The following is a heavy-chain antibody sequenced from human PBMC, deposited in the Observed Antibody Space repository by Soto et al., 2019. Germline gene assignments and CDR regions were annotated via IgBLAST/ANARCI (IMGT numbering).Heavy chain of an antibody. D-gene: IGHD2-2*01. CDR2: ISGSGDST. Sequence: GGSLRLSCAASGFTFSSYATSWVRQAPGKGLEWVSAISGSGDSTYYADSVKGRFTISRDNSKNTLYLQVNSLRAEDTAVYYCAICTTDSCQGKGNWFDPWGQGTLVTVS. J-gene: IGHJ5*02. CDR3: AICTTDSCQGKGNWFDP. CDR1: GFTFSSYA. V-gene: IGHV3-23*01.